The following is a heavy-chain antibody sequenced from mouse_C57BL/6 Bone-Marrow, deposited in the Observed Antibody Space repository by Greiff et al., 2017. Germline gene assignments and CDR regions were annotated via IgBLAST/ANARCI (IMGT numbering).Heavy chain of an antibody. V-gene: IGHV1-85*01. D-gene: IGHD1-1*01. CDR2: IYPGDGST. CDR1: GYTFTSYY. CDR3: ASDYGSSYWYFDV. Sequence: VQLQQSGPELVKPGASVKLSCKASGYTFTSYYITWVKQRPGQGLEWIGWIYPGDGSTNYNEKFKGKATLTVDTSSSTAYMQLNSLTSEDSAVYFYASDYGSSYWYFDVWGTGTTVTVSS. J-gene: IGHJ1*03.